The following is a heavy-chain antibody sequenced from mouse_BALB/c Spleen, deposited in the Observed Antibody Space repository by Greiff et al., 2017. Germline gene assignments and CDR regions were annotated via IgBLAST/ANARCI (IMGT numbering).Heavy chain of an antibody. CDR1: GYTFTDYA. CDR2: ISTYYGDA. D-gene: IGHD2-14*01. J-gene: IGHJ1*01. V-gene: IGHV1S137*01. Sequence: QVQLQQSGAELVRPGVSVKISCKGSGYTFTDYAMHWVKLSHAKSLEWIGVISTYYGDASYNQKFKGKATMTVDKSSSTAYMELARLTSDDSAIDYCARWGDYRYDRYFDVWGAGTTVTVSS. CDR3: ARWGDYRYDRYFDV.